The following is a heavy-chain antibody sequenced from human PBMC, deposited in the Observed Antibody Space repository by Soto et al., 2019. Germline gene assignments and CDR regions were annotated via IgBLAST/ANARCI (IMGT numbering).Heavy chain of an antibody. CDR3: AKDRDSTGANCCSPFDS. CDR1: GGSFSGYY. CDR2: INHSGST. Sequence: SETLSLTCAVYGGSFSGYYWSWIRQPPGKGLEWIGEINHSGSTNYNPSLKSRVTISVDTSKNQFSLKLSSVTADDTALYFCAKDRDSTGANCCSPFDSWGQGTLVTVSS. V-gene: IGHV4-34*01. D-gene: IGHD2-8*02. J-gene: IGHJ4*02.